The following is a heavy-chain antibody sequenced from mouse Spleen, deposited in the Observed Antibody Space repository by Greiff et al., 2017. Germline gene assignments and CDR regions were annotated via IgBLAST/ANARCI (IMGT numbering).Heavy chain of an antibody. Sequence: EVMLVESGGGLVKPGGSLKLSCAASGFTFSSYAMSWVRQTPEKRLEWVATISSGGSYTYYPDSVKGRFTISRDNAKNTLYLQMSSLRSEDTAMYYCARSFYDGYFFFDYWGQGTTLTVSS. CDR1: GFTFSSYA. V-gene: IGHV5-9-1*01. D-gene: IGHD2-3*01. CDR2: ISSGGSYT. CDR3: ARSFYDGYFFFDY. J-gene: IGHJ2*01.